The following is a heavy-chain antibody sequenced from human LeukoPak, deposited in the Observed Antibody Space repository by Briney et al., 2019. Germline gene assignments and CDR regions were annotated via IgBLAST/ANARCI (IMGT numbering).Heavy chain of an antibody. J-gene: IGHJ4*02. D-gene: IGHD3-22*01. CDR3: ARDPSMIVDYFDY. CDR1: GYTFTAYY. CDR2: INPNTGGT. V-gene: IGHV1-2*02. Sequence: ASVKVSCKASGYTFTAYYMHWVRQAPGQGLEWMGWINPNTGGTNYAPKFQGRVTMTRDTSISTAYMVLSSLTFDDTAVYYCARDPSMIVDYFDYWGQGTLVTVSS.